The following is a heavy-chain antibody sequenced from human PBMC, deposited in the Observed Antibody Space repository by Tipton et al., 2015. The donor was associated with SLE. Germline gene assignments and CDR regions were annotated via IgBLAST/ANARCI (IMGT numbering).Heavy chain of an antibody. CDR2: IYYSGST. J-gene: IGHJ4*02. CDR3: ARHTDYGGNPDSFDY. Sequence: LRLSCTVSGGSISSSSYYWGWIRQPPGKGLEWIGSIYYSGSTYYNPSLKSRVTISVDTSKNQFSLKLSSVTAADTAVYYCARHTDYGGNPDSFDYWGQGTLVTVSS. CDR1: GGSISSSSYY. D-gene: IGHD4-23*01. V-gene: IGHV4-39*01.